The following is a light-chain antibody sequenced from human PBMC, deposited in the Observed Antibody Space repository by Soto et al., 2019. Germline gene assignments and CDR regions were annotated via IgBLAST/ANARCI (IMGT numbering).Light chain of an antibody. Sequence: QSVLTQPPSASGTPGQRVTISCSGSSSNIGSNYVYSYQQLPGTAPKLLIFRNNQRPSGVPDRFSGSKSGTSASLAISGLRSEDEADYYCAAWDDSLSGSYVFGTGTKLTVL. CDR2: RNN. CDR3: AAWDDSLSGSYV. J-gene: IGLJ1*01. V-gene: IGLV1-47*01. CDR1: SSNIGSNY.